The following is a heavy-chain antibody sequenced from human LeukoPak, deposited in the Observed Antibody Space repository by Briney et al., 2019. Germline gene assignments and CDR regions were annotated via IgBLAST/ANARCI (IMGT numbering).Heavy chain of an antibody. CDR1: GFTFSDYW. CDR2: LSSDGRSR. D-gene: IGHD1-1*01. Sequence: SGGNLRLSCAASGFTFSDYWMHWVRQAPGKGLVWVSRLSSDGRSRSYADSVKGRFTMSRDNAKNTLFLQMNSLRDEDTAVYYCARGAYTYSDYWGQGTPVTVSS. V-gene: IGHV3-74*01. J-gene: IGHJ4*02. CDR3: ARGAYTYSDY.